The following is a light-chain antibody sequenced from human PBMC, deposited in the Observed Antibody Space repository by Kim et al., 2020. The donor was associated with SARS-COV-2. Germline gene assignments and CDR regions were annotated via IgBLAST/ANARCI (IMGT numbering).Light chain of an antibody. CDR1: QSVSSN. Sequence: EIVMTQSPATLSVSPGERVILSCRASQSVSSNLAWYQQKPGQAPRLLIHGASTRATGTPARFSGSGSGTEFTLTISSLQSVDFAVYFCQQYNNWRPITFGQGTRWRL. CDR2: GAS. V-gene: IGKV3-15*01. CDR3: QQYNNWRPIT. J-gene: IGKJ5*01.